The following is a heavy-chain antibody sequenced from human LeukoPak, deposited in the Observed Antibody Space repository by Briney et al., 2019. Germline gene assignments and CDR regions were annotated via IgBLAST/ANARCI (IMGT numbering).Heavy chain of an antibody. CDR1: GGSISGSF. CDR2: IDYSEGT. J-gene: IGHJ4*02. V-gene: IGHV4-59*13. Sequence: SETLSLTCNVSGGSISGSFWNWIRQSPGKGLEWIGYIDYSEGTNYNPSLHSRVTITLDTSKNQFSLDLTSVTAADTAVYYCAKAGCSSTSCYFYDYWGQGTLVTVSS. D-gene: IGHD2-2*01. CDR3: AKAGCSSTSCYFYDY.